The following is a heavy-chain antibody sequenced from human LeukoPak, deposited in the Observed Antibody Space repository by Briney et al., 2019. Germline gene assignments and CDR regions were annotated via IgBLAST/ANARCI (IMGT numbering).Heavy chain of an antibody. CDR1: GFTFSSYA. Sequence: PGGSLRLSCAASGFTFSSYAMSWVRQAPGKGLEWVSAISGSGGSTYYADSVKGRFTISRDNSKNTLYLQMNSLRAEDTAVYYCAKDLFDSGSWYTSPPDYWGQGTLVTVSS. V-gene: IGHV3-23*01. CDR2: ISGSGGST. CDR3: AKDLFDSGSWYTSPPDY. J-gene: IGHJ4*02. D-gene: IGHD6-13*01.